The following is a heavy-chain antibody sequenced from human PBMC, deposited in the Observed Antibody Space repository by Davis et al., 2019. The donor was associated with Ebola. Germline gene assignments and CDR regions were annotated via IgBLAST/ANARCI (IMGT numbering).Heavy chain of an antibody. CDR2: INWNGGSR. V-gene: IGHV3-20*04. CDR1: GFSFDDYD. D-gene: IGHD6-6*01. Sequence: GESLKISCAASGFSFDDYDMSWVRQPPGKGLEWVSGINWNGGSRGYADSVKGRFTISRDNAKNSLYLHMNSLRVEDTALYYCARDSGKQLVGWYFDLWGRGTLVTVSS. CDR3: ARDSGKQLVGWYFDL. J-gene: IGHJ2*01.